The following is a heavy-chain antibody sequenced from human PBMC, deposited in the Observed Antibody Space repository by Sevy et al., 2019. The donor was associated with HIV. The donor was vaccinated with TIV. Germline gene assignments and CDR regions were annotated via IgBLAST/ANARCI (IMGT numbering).Heavy chain of an antibody. D-gene: IGHD4-17*01. J-gene: IGHJ4*02. CDR2: IYYSGST. CDR3: ARHSSMTTVTMNY. V-gene: IGHV4-39*01. CDR1: GDSVSTSNKF. Sequence: SETLSLTCTVSGDSVSTSNKFWGWIRQPPGKGLEWIGSIYYSGSTYYNPSLKSRVTISVDTSKNQFSLKLSSVTAADTAVYYCARHSSMTTVTMNYWGQGTLVTVSS.